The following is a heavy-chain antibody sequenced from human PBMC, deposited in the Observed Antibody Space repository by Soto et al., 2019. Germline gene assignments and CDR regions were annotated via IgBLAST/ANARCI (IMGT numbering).Heavy chain of an antibody. CDR2: INHILSA. V-gene: IGHV4-34*01. D-gene: IGHD1-26*01. CDR3: ARGLITGSHYSGGWYYFDS. CDR1: GGSFSGYI. Sequence: SETLSLTCDVYGGSFSGYIWTWIRQTPVNGLQFIGQINHILSANYNPSLKSRFTISLHTSNIHFSLELISFTAADTSVYYCARGLITGSHYSGGWYYFDSWGQGTQVT. J-gene: IGHJ4*02.